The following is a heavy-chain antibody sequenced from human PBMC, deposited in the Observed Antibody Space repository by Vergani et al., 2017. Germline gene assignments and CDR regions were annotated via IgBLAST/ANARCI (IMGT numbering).Heavy chain of an antibody. CDR3: ARYLVPAARTFDY. D-gene: IGHD2-2*01. V-gene: IGHV4-31*03. J-gene: IGHJ4*02. CDR2: IYYSGST. Sequence: QVQLQESGPGLVKPSQTLSLTCTVSGVSLRCGGYYWSWIRQHPGKGLVWIGYIYYSGSTYYTPSLKSRVTISVDTSKNQFSLKLSSVTAADTAVYCCARYLVPAARTFDYWGQGTLVTVSS. CDR1: GVSLRCGGYY.